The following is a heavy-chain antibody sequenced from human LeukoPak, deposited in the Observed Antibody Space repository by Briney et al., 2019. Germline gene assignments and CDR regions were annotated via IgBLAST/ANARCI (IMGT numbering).Heavy chain of an antibody. Sequence: GGSLRLSCAASGFTFSNAWMSWVRQAPGKGLEWVGRIKSKTDGGTTDYAAPVKGRFTISRDDSKSIAYLQMNSLKTEDTAVYYCTRDNDFWSGYSPDYWGQGTLVTVSS. D-gene: IGHD3-3*01. CDR3: TRDNDFWSGYSPDY. V-gene: IGHV3-15*01. CDR1: GFTFSNAW. J-gene: IGHJ4*02. CDR2: IKSKTDGGTT.